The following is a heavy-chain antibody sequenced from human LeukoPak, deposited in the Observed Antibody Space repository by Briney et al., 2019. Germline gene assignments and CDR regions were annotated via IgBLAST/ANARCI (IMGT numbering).Heavy chain of an antibody. Sequence: GGSLRLSCAASGFTFSSYSMNWVRQAPGKGLEWVSYISSSSSTIYYADSVKGRFTISRDNSKNTLYLQMNSLRAEDTAVYYCAKTLYYDFWSGYFGGDWFDPWGQGTLVTVSP. J-gene: IGHJ5*02. D-gene: IGHD3-3*01. CDR1: GFTFSSYS. CDR3: AKTLYYDFWSGYFGGDWFDP. V-gene: IGHV3-48*01. CDR2: ISSSSSTI.